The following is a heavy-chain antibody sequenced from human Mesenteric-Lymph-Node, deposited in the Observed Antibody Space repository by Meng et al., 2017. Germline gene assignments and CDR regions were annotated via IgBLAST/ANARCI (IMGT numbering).Heavy chain of an antibody. CDR3: ARMYGMDV. CDR1: GFTFSSYW. V-gene: IGHV3-74*01. J-gene: IGHJ6*02. Sequence: GGSLRLSCAASGFTFSSYWMHWVRQPPGKGLEWVSRIDNDGTSTRYADSVKGRFTISGENAKNMLYLEMNSLRAEDTAVYYCARMYGMDVWGQGTTVTVSS. CDR2: IDNDGTST.